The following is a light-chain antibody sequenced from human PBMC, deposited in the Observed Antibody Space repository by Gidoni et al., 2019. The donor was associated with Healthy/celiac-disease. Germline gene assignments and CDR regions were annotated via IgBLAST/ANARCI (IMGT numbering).Light chain of an antibody. J-gene: IGKJ4*01. CDR3: QQYNSYS. CDR1: QSISSW. V-gene: IGKV1-5*03. Sequence: DIQMTQSPSTLSASVGDRVTITCRASQSISSWLAWYQQKPGKAPKLLIYKASSLESGVPSRFSGSGSGKEFNLTISSLQPDDFATYYCQQYNSYSFGGGTKVEIK. CDR2: KAS.